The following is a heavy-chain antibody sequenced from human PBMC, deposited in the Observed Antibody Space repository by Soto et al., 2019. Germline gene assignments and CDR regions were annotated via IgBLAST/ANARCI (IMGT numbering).Heavy chain of an antibody. CDR2: INPNSGGT. CDR1: GYTFTGYY. Sequence: QVQLVQSGAEVKKPGASVKVSCKASGYTFTGYYMHWVRQAPGQGLEWMGWINPNSGGTNYAQKFQGWVTMTRDTSISTAYMELSRLRSDDTAVYYCARVTYCSGGSCLHLDYWGQGTLVTVSS. J-gene: IGHJ4*02. D-gene: IGHD2-15*01. CDR3: ARVTYCSGGSCLHLDY. V-gene: IGHV1-2*04.